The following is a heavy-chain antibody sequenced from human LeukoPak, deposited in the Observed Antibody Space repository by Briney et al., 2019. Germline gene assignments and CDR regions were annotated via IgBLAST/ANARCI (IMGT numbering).Heavy chain of an antibody. D-gene: IGHD2-2*01. Sequence: GGSLRLSCAASGFTFSSYSMNWVRQAPGKGLEWVSSISSSSSYIYYADSVKGRFTISRDNAKNSLYLQMNSLRAEDTAVYYCARGSSTIPFDHWGQGTLVTVSS. CDR1: GFTFSSYS. J-gene: IGHJ5*02. V-gene: IGHV3-21*01. CDR3: ARGSSTIPFDH. CDR2: ISSSSSYI.